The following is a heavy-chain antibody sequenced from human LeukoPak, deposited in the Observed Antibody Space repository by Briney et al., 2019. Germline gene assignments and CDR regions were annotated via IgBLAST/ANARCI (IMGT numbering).Heavy chain of an antibody. D-gene: IGHD4-17*01. CDR2: ISSSSSYT. CDR3: ASSDYGDYNWFDP. V-gene: IGHV3-11*06. J-gene: IGHJ5*02. CDR1: GSTFSDYY. Sequence: GGSLRLSCAASGSTFSDYYMSWIRQAPGKGLEWVSYISSSSSYTNYADSVKGRFTISRDNAKNSLYLQMNSLRAEDTAVYYCASSDYGDYNWFDPWGQGTLVTVSS.